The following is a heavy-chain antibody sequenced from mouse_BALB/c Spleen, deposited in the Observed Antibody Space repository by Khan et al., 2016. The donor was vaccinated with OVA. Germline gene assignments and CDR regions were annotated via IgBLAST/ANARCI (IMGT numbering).Heavy chain of an antibody. CDR2: IWSGGST. Sequence: QVQLKQSGPGLVRPSQSLSITCTVSGFSLTTYGVHWVRQSPGKGLEWLGVIWSGGSTDYSAAFISRLSISKDNSKSQVFFKMNSLQPNDTAIYYWARNYDYDEGLADWGQGTLVTVSA. D-gene: IGHD2-4*01. V-gene: IGHV2-2*02. J-gene: IGHJ3*01. CDR3: ARNYDYDEGLAD. CDR1: GFSLTTYG.